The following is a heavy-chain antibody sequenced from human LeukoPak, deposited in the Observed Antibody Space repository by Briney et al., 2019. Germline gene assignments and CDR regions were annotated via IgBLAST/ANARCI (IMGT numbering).Heavy chain of an antibody. CDR2: INPNSGGT. D-gene: IGHD3-10*01. CDR1: GYTFTGYH. Sequence: ASVKVSCKASGYTFTGYHMHWVRQAPGQGLEWMGRINPNSGGTNYAQKFQGRVTQTRDTSTSTAYMEIGRLRSDDTAVYYCARAPVWFGESIPFDYWGEGNLVTVSS. V-gene: IGHV1-2*06. J-gene: IGHJ4*02. CDR3: ARAPVWFGESIPFDY.